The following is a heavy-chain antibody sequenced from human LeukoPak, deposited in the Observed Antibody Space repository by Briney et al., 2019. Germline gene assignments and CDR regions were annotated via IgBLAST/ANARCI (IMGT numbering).Heavy chain of an antibody. CDR3: ASNYDILTGFRTPFDY. D-gene: IGHD3-9*01. CDR2: IYYSGST. J-gene: IGHJ4*02. V-gene: IGHV4-59*08. CDR1: GGSISGYY. Sequence: PSETLSLTCTVSGGSISGYYWSWIRQPPGKGLEWIGYIYYSGSTKYNPSLKSRVNFSVDTSKNQFSLKLSSVTAADTAVYYCASNYDILTGFRTPFDYWGQGTLVTVSS.